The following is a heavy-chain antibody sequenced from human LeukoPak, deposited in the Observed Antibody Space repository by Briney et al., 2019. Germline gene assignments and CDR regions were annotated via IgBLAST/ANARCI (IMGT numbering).Heavy chain of an antibody. CDR2: INHSGST. J-gene: IGHJ5*02. CDR1: GGSFSGYY. Sequence: PPETLSLTCAVYGGSFSGYYWSWIRQPPGKGLEWIGEINHSGSTNYNPSLKSRVTISVDTSKNQFSLKLSSVTAADTAVYYCAIATEGWFDPWGQGTLVTVSS. V-gene: IGHV4-34*01. D-gene: IGHD4-11*01. CDR3: AIATEGWFDP.